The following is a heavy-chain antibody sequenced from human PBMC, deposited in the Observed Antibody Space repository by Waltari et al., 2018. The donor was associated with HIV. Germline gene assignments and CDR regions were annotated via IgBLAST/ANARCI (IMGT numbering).Heavy chain of an antibody. CDR3: ARDGPHAVTRRGNVFDL. J-gene: IGHJ3*01. Sequence: EEQLLESGGAAVQPGGSLRLSCLATKFSFINYGMNWVRQAPGKDLGWISNISGSVTSSFYSYAGKGGFTFYRHTARNPLYLQLKSLKVDDTALYYWARDGPHAVTRRGNVFDLWRQGTMVTVSP. CDR1: KFSFINYG. D-gene: IGHD4-17*01. V-gene: IGHV3-48*03. CDR2: ISGSVTSS.